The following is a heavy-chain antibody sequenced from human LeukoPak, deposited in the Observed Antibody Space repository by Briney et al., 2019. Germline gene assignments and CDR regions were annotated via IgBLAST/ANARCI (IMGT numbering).Heavy chain of an antibody. CDR2: IGSSSAGTT. Sequence: GGSLRLSCAASGFTFGSFPMTWVRQAPGKGLEWVSAIGSSSAGTTYYADSVKGRFTISRDDSKNTLYLQMNSLTVEDTAVYYCAKDRGYWGQGTLVTVSS. J-gene: IGHJ4*02. CDR1: GFTFGSFP. CDR3: AKDRGY. V-gene: IGHV3-23*01.